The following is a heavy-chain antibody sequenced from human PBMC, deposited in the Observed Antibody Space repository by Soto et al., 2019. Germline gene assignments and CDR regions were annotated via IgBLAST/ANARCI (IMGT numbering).Heavy chain of an antibody. CDR1: GYSFTSYW. V-gene: IGHV5-10-1*01. D-gene: IGHD3-22*01. CDR3: NYYYDSSGYFAGAFDI. CDR2: IDPSDSYT. J-gene: IGHJ3*02. Sequence: GESLKISCKGSGYSFTSYWISWVRQMPGKGLEWMGRIDPSDSYTNYSPSFQGHVTISADKSISTAYLQWSSLKASDTAMYYCNYYYDSSGYFAGAFDIWGQGTMVTVSS.